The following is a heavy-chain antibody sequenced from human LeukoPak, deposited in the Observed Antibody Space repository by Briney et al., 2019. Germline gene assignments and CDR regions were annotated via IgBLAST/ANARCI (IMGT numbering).Heavy chain of an antibody. CDR3: ARRHYYYDSSGYYDAVDI. D-gene: IGHD3-22*01. J-gene: IGHJ3*02. CDR1: GRSFSGYY. V-gene: IGHV4-34*01. Sequence: SDSLSLAFALYGRSFSGYYCSSGRQPPGKWLGWNGEIKHRESTNNNPSLKGQVTISVDTSKNQCSLKLISVTAADTAVYYCARRHYYYDSSGYYDAVDIWGQGTMVTVSS. CDR2: IKHREST.